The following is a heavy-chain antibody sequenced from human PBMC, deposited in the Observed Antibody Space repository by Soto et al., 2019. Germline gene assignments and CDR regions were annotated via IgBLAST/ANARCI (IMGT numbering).Heavy chain of an antibody. CDR1: GFTFSTDG. D-gene: IGHD5-18*01. CDR2: ISYDGTNK. CDR3: AKDLKGRMQLWVYFAMDV. V-gene: IGHV3-30*18. Sequence: QVQLVESGGGVVQPGRSLRLSCAASGFTFSTDGMHWVRQAPGKGLEWVAVISYDGTNKYYTESVKGRFTISRDNSKNTLYLQMNSLSAGDAAVYYCAKDLKGRMQLWVYFAMDVWGQGTTVTVSS. J-gene: IGHJ6*02.